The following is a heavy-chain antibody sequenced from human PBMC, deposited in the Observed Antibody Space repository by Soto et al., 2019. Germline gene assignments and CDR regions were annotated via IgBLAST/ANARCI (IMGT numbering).Heavy chain of an antibody. D-gene: IGHD3-9*01. CDR2: ITSASDYI. Sequence: PGGSLRLSCVASGFMFTRSTMNWVRQAPGKGLEWVSSITSASDYIFYVDSVKGRFTISRDNAKNSLYLQMNSLRAEDTAVYYCARVGTGSSTPLDIWGQGTMVTVSS. J-gene: IGHJ3*02. CDR3: ARVGTGSSTPLDI. CDR1: GFMFTRST. V-gene: IGHV3-21*01.